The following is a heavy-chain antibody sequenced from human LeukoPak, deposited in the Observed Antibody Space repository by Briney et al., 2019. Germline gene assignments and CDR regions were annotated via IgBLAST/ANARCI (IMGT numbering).Heavy chain of an antibody. CDR3: AKLVRPHYYGMDV. D-gene: IGHD3-10*02. CDR2: IKQDGSEK. Sequence: GGSLRLSCAASGFTFSSYWMSWVRQAPGKGLEWVANIKQDGSEKYYVDSVKGRFTISRDNAKNSLYLQMNSLRAEDTAVYYCAKLVRPHYYGMDVWGQGTTVTVSS. CDR1: GFTFSSYW. V-gene: IGHV3-7*03. J-gene: IGHJ6*02.